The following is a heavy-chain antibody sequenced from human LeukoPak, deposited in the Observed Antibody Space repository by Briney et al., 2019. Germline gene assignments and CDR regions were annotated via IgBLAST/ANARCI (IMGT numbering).Heavy chain of an antibody. D-gene: IGHD5-18*01. J-gene: IGHJ4*02. CDR2: ITWDGDNT. V-gene: IGHV3-43*01. CDR3: AKGDDYSYGYDY. CDR1: GFTFADYT. Sequence: PGGSLRLSCIASGFTFADYTMHWVRQGPGKGLEWVSLITWDGDNTNYAASVRGRFTISRDNSRNSLFLQMNSLRTDGSGLYYCAKGDDYSYGYDYWGQGTLVAVSS.